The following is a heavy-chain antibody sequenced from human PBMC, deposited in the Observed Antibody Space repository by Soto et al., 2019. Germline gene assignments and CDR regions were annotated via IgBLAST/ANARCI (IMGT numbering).Heavy chain of an antibody. Sequence: QVQLVESGGGVVQPGRSLRLSCAASGFTFSSYAISWVRQAPGQGLEWMGGIIPIFGTANYAQKFQGRVTITADESTSTAYMELSSLRSEDTAVYYCARDTAMGAPLDYWGQGTLVTVSS. CDR1: GFTFSSYA. V-gene: IGHV1-69*01. J-gene: IGHJ4*02. CDR3: ARDTAMGAPLDY. D-gene: IGHD5-18*01. CDR2: IIPIFGTA.